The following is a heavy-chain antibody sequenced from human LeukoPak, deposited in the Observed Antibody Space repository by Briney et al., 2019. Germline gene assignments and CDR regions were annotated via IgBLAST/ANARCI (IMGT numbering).Heavy chain of an antibody. J-gene: IGHJ6*03. CDR3: ARAERWFGGKRPSYYYYYMDV. CDR2: IIPIFGTA. D-gene: IGHD3-10*01. Sequence: ASVKVSCKASGGTLSSYAISWVRQAPGQGLEWMGGIIPIFGTANYAQKFQGRVTITTDESTSTAYMELSSLRSEDTAVYYCARAERWFGGKRPSYYYYYMDVWGKGTTVTVSS. CDR1: GGTLSSYA. V-gene: IGHV1-69*05.